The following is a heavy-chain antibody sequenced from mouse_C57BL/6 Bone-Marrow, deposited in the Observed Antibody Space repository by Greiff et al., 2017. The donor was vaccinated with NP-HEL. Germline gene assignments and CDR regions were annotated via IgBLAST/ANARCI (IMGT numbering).Heavy chain of an antibody. CDR2: INPNNGGT. D-gene: IGHD1-1*01. J-gene: IGHJ2*01. CDR3: ARKLRNYGSSYFDY. Sequence: EVKLQESGPELVKPGASVKIPCKASGYTFTDYNMDWVKQSHGKSLEWIGDINPNNGGTIYNQKFKGKATLTVDKSSSTAYMELRSLTSEDTAVYYCARKLRNYGSSYFDYWGQGTTLTVSS. CDR1: GYTFTDYN. V-gene: IGHV1-18*01.